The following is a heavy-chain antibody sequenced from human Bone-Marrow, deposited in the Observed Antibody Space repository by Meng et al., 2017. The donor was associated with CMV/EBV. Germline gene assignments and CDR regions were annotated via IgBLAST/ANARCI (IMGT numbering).Heavy chain of an antibody. V-gene: IGHV3-9*01. D-gene: IGHD3-10*01. CDR1: GFTFDDYA. CDR3: VFLVGGK. Sequence: GGSLRLSCAASGFTFDDYAMHWVRQAPGKGLEWVSGISWNSGSIGYADSVKGRFTSSRDNVKNSLYLQMNSLRAEDTALYYCVFLVGGKWGQGTLFTVSS. J-gene: IGHJ4*02. CDR2: ISWNSGSI.